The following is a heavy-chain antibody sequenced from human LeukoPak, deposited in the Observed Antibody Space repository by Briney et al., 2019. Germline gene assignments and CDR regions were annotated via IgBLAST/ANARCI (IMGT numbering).Heavy chain of an antibody. Sequence: GGSLRLSCAASGFTFSSYWMSWVRQAPGKGLEWVANIKQDGSEKYYVDSVKGRFTISRDNAKNSLYLQMNSLRAEDTAVYYCARGALYYDSSGYTYYFDYWGQGTLVTVSS. V-gene: IGHV3-7*01. J-gene: IGHJ4*02. CDR1: GFTFSSYW. D-gene: IGHD3-22*01. CDR3: ARGALYYDSSGYTYYFDY. CDR2: IKQDGSEK.